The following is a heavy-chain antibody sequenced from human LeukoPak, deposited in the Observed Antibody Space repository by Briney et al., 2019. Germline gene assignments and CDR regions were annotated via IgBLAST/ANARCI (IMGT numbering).Heavy chain of an antibody. D-gene: IGHD6-13*01. CDR1: GFTFDDYA. CDR3: AKGLPGYSSSWYYFDY. J-gene: IGHJ4*02. CDR2: ISWNSGSI. V-gene: IGHV3-9*01. Sequence: PGRSLRLSCAASGFTFDDYAMHWVRQAPGKGLEWVSGISWNSGSIGYADSVKGRFTISRDNAKNSLYLQMNSLRAEDTALYYCAKGLPGYSSSWYYFDYWGQGTLVTVSS.